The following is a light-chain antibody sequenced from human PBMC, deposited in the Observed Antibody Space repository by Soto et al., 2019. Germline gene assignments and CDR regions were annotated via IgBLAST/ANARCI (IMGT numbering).Light chain of an antibody. CDR2: DNN. CDR1: SSNIGNNY. Sequence: QSVLTHPPSVSAAPGQKVTISCSGSSSNIGNNYVSWYQQLPGTAPKLLIYDNNKRPSGISNRFSGSKSGNTASLTISGLQAEDEAVYYCSSYTSSSTRVFGGGTKLTVL. J-gene: IGLJ2*01. CDR3: SSYTSSSTRV. V-gene: IGLV1-51*01.